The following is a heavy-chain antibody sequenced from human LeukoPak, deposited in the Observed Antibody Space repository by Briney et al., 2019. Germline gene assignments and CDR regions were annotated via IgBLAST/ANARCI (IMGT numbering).Heavy chain of an antibody. J-gene: IGHJ4*02. CDR3: ARMFRTVWELPYF. CDR2: INYSGST. Sequence: PSETLSLTCTVSGGSISSSNYYWGWIRQPPGKGLEWIGSINYSGSTFYNPSLKSRLSISVDTSKNQFSLKVSSVTAADTAVYYCARMFRTVWELPYFWGQGTLATVSS. D-gene: IGHD1-26*01. V-gene: IGHV4-39*07. CDR1: GGSISSSNYY.